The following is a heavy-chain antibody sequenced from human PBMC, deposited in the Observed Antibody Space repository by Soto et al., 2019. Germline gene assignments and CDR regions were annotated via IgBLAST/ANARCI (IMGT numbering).Heavy chain of an antibody. D-gene: IGHD1-26*01. CDR3: ARRPRELPGFDY. V-gene: IGHV3-30-3*01. CDR2: ISYDGSNK. J-gene: IGHJ4*02. CDR1: GFTFSSYA. Sequence: GGSLRLSCAASGFTFSSYAMHWVRQAPGKGLEWVAVISYDGSNKYYADSVKGRFTISRDNSKNTLYLQMNSLRAEDTAVYYCARRPRELPGFDYWGQGTLVTVSS.